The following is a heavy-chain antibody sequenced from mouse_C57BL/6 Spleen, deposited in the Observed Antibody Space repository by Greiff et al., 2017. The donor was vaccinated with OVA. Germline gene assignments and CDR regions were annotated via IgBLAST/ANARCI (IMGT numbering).Heavy chain of an antibody. J-gene: IGHJ2*01. CDR2: INPSNGGT. Sequence: VQLKQPGTELVKPGASVKLSCKASGYTFTSYWMHWVKQRPGQGLEWIGNINPSNGGTNYNEKFKSKATLTVDKSSSTAYMQLSSLTSEDSAVYYCARSGLLTYYFDYWGQGTTLTVSS. V-gene: IGHV1-53*01. CDR1: GYTFTSYW. D-gene: IGHD2-3*01. CDR3: ARSGLLTYYFDY.